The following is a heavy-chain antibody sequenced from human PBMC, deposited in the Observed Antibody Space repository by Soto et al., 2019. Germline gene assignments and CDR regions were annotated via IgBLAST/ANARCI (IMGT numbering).Heavy chain of an antibody. V-gene: IGHV4-39*01. D-gene: IGHD3-10*01. CDR2: VYCSGSS. J-gene: IGHJ6*02. CDR3: ARPTSGYYDGMDV. CDR1: GGSISSSSYN. Sequence: SETLSLTCTVSGGSISSSSYNWGCIRPPPGQGLVWIGSVYCSGSSYSNPALNRRVTRSEDTSKNHFSLKLSSVTDADTAVYYCARPTSGYYDGMDVWGQGTTVTVSS.